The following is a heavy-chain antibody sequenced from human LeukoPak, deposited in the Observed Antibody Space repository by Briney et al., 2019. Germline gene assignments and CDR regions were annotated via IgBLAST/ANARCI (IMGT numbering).Heavy chain of an antibody. Sequence: SETLSLTCTVSGGSISNRSHFWGWIRQTPGKGLEWIGSIYYSGSTHYNPSLKSRVTISVDTSKNQFSLKLSSVTAADTAVYYCARVDYYDSSGSIDSWGQGTLVTVSS. D-gene: IGHD3-22*01. CDR2: IYYSGST. CDR3: ARVDYYDSSGSIDS. J-gene: IGHJ4*02. CDR1: GGSISNRSHF. V-gene: IGHV4-39*07.